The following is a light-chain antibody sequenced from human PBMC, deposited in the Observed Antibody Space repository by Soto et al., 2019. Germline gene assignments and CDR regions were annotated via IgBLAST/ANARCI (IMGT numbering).Light chain of an antibody. V-gene: IGKV1-5*01. CDR1: QSIGSW. J-gene: IGKJ1*01. CDR2: DGT. CDR3: QQYESHSET. Sequence: IQMTQSPSTLSPSVGDRVTITCWASQSIGSWLAWHQQKPGKAPKLLIYDGTYLESGVPSRFSGSGSGTEFTLTISSLQPDDSATYYCQQYESHSETFGQGTKVDIK.